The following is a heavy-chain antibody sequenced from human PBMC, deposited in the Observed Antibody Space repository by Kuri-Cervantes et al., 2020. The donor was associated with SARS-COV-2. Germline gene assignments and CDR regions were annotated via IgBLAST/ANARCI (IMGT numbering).Heavy chain of an antibody. V-gene: IGHV1-69*13. Sequence: SVKVSCKASGGTFSNYAISWVRRAPGQGLEWMGGIIPIFGTANYAQKFQGRVTITADESTSTAYMELSSLRSEDTAVYYCARAETYYGSGSYYYWGQGTLVTVSS. D-gene: IGHD3-10*01. CDR3: ARAETYYGSGSYYY. CDR1: GGTFSNYA. J-gene: IGHJ4*02. CDR2: IIPIFGTA.